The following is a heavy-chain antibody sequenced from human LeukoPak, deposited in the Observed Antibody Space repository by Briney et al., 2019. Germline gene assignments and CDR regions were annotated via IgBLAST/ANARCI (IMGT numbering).Heavy chain of an antibody. CDR3: AREAPGITYYYYYMDV. CDR2: IYTSGST. D-gene: IGHD3-10*01. CDR1: GGSISSYY. J-gene: IGHJ6*03. V-gene: IGHV4-4*07. Sequence: SETLSLTCTVSGGSISSYYWSWIRQPAGKGLEWIGRIYTSGSTNYNPSLKSRVTMSVDTSKNQFSLKLSSVTAADTAVYYCAREAPGITYYYYYMDVWGKGTTVTISS.